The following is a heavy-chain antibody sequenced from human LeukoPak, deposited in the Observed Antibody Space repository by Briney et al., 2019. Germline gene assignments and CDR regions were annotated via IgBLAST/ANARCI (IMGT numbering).Heavy chain of an antibody. Sequence: QSGGSLRLSCAVSGFTFSSYEMNWVRQAPGKGLEWVSYISSSGTTIYYADSVKGRFTISRDNAKNSLYLQMNSLRAEDTAVYHCAKFTYGDYPDYWGQGTLVTVS. CDR1: GFTFSSYE. CDR2: ISSSGTTI. CDR3: AKFTYGDYPDY. J-gene: IGHJ4*02. V-gene: IGHV3-48*03. D-gene: IGHD4-17*01.